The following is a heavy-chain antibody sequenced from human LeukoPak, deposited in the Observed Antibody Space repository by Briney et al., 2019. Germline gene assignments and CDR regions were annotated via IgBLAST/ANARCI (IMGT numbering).Heavy chain of an antibody. V-gene: IGHV3-20*04. CDR1: GFTFDDYG. CDR2: INWNGGST. Sequence: GGSLRLSCAASGFTFDDYGMSWVRQAPGKGLEWVSGINWNGGSTGYADSVKGRFTIPRDNAKNSLYLQMNSLRAEDTALYYCARGIDSSGYYVVDYWGQGTLVTVSS. D-gene: IGHD3-22*01. CDR3: ARGIDSSGYYVVDY. J-gene: IGHJ4*02.